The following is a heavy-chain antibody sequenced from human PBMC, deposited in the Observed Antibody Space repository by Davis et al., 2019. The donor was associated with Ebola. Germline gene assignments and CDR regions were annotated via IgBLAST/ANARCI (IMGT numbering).Heavy chain of an antibody. CDR2: ISSDSDYI. J-gene: IGHJ6*04. D-gene: IGHD3-22*01. V-gene: IGHV3-21*01. CDR1: GFTFSTYS. CDR3: AREGWKYYYDSSGYHTYYGMDV. Sequence: GESLKISCAASGFTFSTYSMSWVRQAPGKGLEWVSSISSDSDYIYYADSLKGRFTISRDNAKNSLYLQMNSLRDEDTAVYYCAREGWKYYYDSSGYHTYYGMDVWGKGTTVTVSS.